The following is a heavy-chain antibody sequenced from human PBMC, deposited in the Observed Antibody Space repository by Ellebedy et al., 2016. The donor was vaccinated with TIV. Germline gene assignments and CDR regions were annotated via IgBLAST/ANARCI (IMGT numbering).Heavy chain of an antibody. CDR2: ISAYNGNT. D-gene: IGHD1-26*01. CDR3: ARAHGVGATGWFDS. Sequence: AASVKVSCKASGYTFTSYGISWVRQAPGQGLEWMGWISAYNGNTNYAKNFQGRVTMTTDRSTSTAHMELRSLRSDDTAVYYCARAHGVGATGWFDSWGQGTLVTVSS. J-gene: IGHJ5*01. V-gene: IGHV1-18*01. CDR1: GYTFTSYG.